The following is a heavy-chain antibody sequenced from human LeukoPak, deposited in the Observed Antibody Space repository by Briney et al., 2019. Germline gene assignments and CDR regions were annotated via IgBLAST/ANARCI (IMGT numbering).Heavy chain of an antibody. CDR2: MNPNSGNT. CDR1: GYTFTSYD. V-gene: IGHV1-8*03. CDR3: ARGASAAVVAAKARVWFDP. Sequence: ASVKVSCKASGYTFTSYDINWVRQATGQGLEWMGWMNPNSGNTGYAQKFQGRVTITRNTSISTAYMELSSLRSEDTAVYYCARGASAAVVAAKARVWFDPWGQGTLVTVSS. J-gene: IGHJ5*02. D-gene: IGHD2-15*01.